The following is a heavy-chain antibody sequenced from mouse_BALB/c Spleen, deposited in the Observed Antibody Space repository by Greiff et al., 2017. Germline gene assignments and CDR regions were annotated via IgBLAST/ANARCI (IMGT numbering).Heavy chain of an antibody. J-gene: IGHJ2*01. D-gene: IGHD2-1*01. CDR1: GYTFTSYW. V-gene: IGHV1S81*02. Sequence: VQLQQPGAELVKPGASVKLSCKASGYTFTSYWMHWVKQRPGQGLEWIGEINPSNGRTNYNEKFKSKATLTVDKSSSTAYMQLSSLTSEDSAVYYCARSGGYGNYYFDYWGQGTTLTVSS. CDR3: ARSGGYGNYYFDY. CDR2: INPSNGRT.